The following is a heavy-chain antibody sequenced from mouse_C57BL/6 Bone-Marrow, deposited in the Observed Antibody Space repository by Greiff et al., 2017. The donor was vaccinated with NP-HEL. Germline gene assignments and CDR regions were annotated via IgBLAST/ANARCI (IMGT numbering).Heavy chain of an antibody. V-gene: IGHV5-4*03. J-gene: IGHJ4*01. Sequence: EVNVVESGGGLVKPGGSLKLSCAASGFTFSSYAMSWVRQTPEKRLEWVATISDGGSYTYYPDNVKGRFTISRDNAKNNLYLQMSHLKSEDTAMYYCARLYYDSYYYAMDYWGQGTSVTVSS. CDR2: ISDGGSYT. CDR1: GFTFSSYA. D-gene: IGHD2-4*01. CDR3: ARLYYDSYYYAMDY.